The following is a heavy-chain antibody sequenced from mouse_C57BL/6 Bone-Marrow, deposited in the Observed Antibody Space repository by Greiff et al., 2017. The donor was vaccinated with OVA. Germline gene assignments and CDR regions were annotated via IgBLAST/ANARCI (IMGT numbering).Heavy chain of an antibody. J-gene: IGHJ2*01. CDR2: IDPSDSET. CDR1: GYTFTSYW. V-gene: IGHV1-52*01. Sequence: VQLQQPGAELVRPGSSVKLSCKASGYTFTSYWMHWVKQRPIQGLEWIGNIDPSDSETHYNQKFKDKATLTVDKSSSTAYMQLSSLTSEDSAVYYCAREIYYYGSSYYFDYWGQGTTLTVSS. D-gene: IGHD1-1*01. CDR3: AREIYYYGSSYYFDY.